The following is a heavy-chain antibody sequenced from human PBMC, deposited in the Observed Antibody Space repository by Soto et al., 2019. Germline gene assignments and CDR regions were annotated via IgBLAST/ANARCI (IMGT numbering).Heavy chain of an antibody. CDR2: ISDNGDST. D-gene: IGHD3-3*01. CDR3: AKETVIEILGVFIPQDDKNYGMYV. V-gene: IGHV3-23*01. Sequence: EIQLLESGGALAQPGGSLRLSCAASGFSFNRYAMTWVRQAPGKGLQWVSGISDNGDSTYYADSVRGRFTVSRDNSKNTLFLQMNNLRPEDTAKYYCAKETVIEILGVFIPQDDKNYGMYVRGQWTTVTV. J-gene: IGHJ6*02. CDR1: GFSFNRYA.